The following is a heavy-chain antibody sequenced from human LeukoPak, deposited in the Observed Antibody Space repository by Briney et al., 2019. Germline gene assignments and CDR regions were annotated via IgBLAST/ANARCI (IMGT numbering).Heavy chain of an antibody. Sequence: SETLSLTCAVYGGSFSGCYWSWIRQPPGKGLEWIGEINHSGSANYNPSLKSRVTISVDTSKNQFSLKLSSVTAADTAVYYCARGWAAHWYFDLWGRGTLVTVSS. D-gene: IGHD6-25*01. J-gene: IGHJ2*01. V-gene: IGHV4-34*01. CDR3: ARGWAAHWYFDL. CDR1: GGSFSGCY. CDR2: INHSGSA.